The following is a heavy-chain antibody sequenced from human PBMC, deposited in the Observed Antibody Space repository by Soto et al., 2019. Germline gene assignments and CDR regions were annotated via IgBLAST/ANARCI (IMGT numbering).Heavy chain of an antibody. D-gene: IGHD1-26*01. CDR3: ARDFAWAFDY. CDR2: ISTDSRTI. J-gene: IGHJ4*02. V-gene: IGHV3-48*02. CDR1: GFTFSTYS. Sequence: VQLVESGGGLVQPGGSLRLSCVASGFTFSTYSMNWVRQAPGKGLEWVSYISTDSRTIHYADSVKGRFTISRDNAKNSLYLQMNSLRDEDTAVYYCARDFAWAFDYWGQGTLVTVSP.